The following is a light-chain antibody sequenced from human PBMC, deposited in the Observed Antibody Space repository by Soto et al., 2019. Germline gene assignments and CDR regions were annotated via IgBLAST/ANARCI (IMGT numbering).Light chain of an antibody. CDR1: SSDVGGYDY. CDR2: EVN. V-gene: IGLV2-8*01. CDR3: SAYAGSNKV. J-gene: IGLJ3*02. Sequence: QSVLTQPPSASGSPGQSVALSCTGTSSDVGGYDYVSWYQHHPGKAPKLIIYEVNKRPSGVPDRFSGSKSGNTASLTVSGLQADDEADYDCSAYAGSNKVFGGGTKLTVL.